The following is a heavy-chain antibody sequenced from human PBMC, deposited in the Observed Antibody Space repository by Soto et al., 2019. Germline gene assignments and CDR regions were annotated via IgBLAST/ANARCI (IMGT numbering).Heavy chain of an antibody. CDR1: GGTFSSYA. Sequence: SVKVSCKASGGTFSSYAISWVRQAPGQGLEWMGGIIPIFGTANYAQKFQGRVTITADESTSTAYMELSSLRSEDTAVYYCARKGGYCSGGSCLNWFDPWGQGTLVTV. V-gene: IGHV1-69*13. D-gene: IGHD2-15*01. J-gene: IGHJ5*02. CDR3: ARKGGYCSGGSCLNWFDP. CDR2: IIPIFGTA.